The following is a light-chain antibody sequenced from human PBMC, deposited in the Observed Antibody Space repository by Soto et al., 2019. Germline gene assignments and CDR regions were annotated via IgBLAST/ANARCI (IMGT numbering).Light chain of an antibody. CDR3: QQYNNWPPT. V-gene: IGKV3-15*01. CDR2: GAS. CDR1: QSVSSN. Sequence: EIVMTQSPATLSVSPGERATLSCRASQSVSSNLAWYQQKPGQAPRLLIYGASTRATGIPARFSGSGSGTEFPLTISGLQSEDFAVYYCQQYNNWPPTFGQGTKVDIK. J-gene: IGKJ1*01.